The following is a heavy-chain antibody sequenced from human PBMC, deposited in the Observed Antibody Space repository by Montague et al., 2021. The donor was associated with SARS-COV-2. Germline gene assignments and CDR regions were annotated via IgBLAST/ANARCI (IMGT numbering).Heavy chain of an antibody. V-gene: IGHV4-39*01. Sequence: SETLSLTCTVSGGSISSSSYCWGWIRQPPGKGLEWIGSIYYSGSTYYNPSLKSRVIISVDTSKNQFSLKLSSVTAADTAVYYCARREDYYGSGSYPNWGQGTLVTVSS. D-gene: IGHD3-10*01. CDR3: ARREDYYGSGSYPN. J-gene: IGHJ4*02. CDR2: IYYSGST. CDR1: GGSISSSSYC.